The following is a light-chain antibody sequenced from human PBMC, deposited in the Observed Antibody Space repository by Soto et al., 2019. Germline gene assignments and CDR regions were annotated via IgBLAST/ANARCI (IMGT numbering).Light chain of an antibody. CDR3: QQYNNWPLT. V-gene: IGKV3-15*01. CDR1: QSVSSD. CDR2: GAS. J-gene: IGKJ4*01. Sequence: EIVLTQSPATLSVAPGERATLSCRASQSVSSDLAWFQQKPGQAPRLLMYGASTRATGIPATFSGRGSGTEFTLTISSLQSEDFPLYHCQQYNNWPLTFGGGTKVEIK.